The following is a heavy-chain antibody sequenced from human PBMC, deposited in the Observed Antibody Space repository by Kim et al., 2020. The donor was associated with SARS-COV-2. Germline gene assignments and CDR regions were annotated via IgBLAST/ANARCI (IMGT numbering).Heavy chain of an antibody. D-gene: IGHD6-19*01. V-gene: IGHV1-3*01. CDR1: GYIFTNYH. J-gene: IGHJ1*01. CDR2: INGGSGDT. Sequence: ASVKVSCKASGYIFTNYHLHWLRQAHGQRLEWMGCINGGSGDTKYSQKFQGRVLFTRDTSASTVYMELSSLRSEDAAIFYCVRVAVTGTGYFQHWGQGTLVTVSS. CDR3: VRVAVTGTGYFQH.